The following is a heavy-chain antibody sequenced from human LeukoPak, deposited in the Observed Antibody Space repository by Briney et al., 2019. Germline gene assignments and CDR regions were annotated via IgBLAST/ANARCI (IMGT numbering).Heavy chain of an antibody. V-gene: IGHV4-39*01. J-gene: IGHJ6*02. D-gene: IGHD6-13*01. CDR1: GGSISSSSYY. CDR2: IYYSGST. CDR3: ARAPPSAAGYYYGMDV. Sequence: PSETLSLTCTVSGGSISSSSYYWGWIRQPPGKGLEWIGSIYYSGSTYYNPSLKSRLTISVDTSKNQFSLKLSSVTAADTAVYYCARAPPSAAGYYYGMDVWGQGTTVTVSS.